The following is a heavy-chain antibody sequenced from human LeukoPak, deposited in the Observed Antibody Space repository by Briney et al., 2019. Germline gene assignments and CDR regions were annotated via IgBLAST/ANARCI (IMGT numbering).Heavy chain of an antibody. J-gene: IGHJ4*02. CDR3: ARGATMIEGFDY. Sequence: SQTLSLTCTVSGGSISSGGYYWSWIRQHPGKGLEWIGYIYYSGSTYYNPSLKSRVTISVDTSKNQFSLKLSSVTAADTAVYYCARGATMIEGFDYWGQGTLVTVSS. D-gene: IGHD3-22*01. V-gene: IGHV4-31*03. CDR2: IYYSGST. CDR1: GGSISSGGYY.